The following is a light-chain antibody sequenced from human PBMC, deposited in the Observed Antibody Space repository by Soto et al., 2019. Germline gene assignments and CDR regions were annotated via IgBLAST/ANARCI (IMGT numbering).Light chain of an antibody. J-gene: IGKJ3*01. CDR2: GAS. CDR3: QQYGSSPLFT. V-gene: IGKV3-20*01. Sequence: EIVLTQSPGSLSXXXGXXAXLXCRASQSVSSSYLAWYQQKPGQAPRLLIYGASSRATGIPDRFSGSGSGTDFTLTISRLEPEDFAVYYCQQYGSSPLFTFGPGTKVDIK. CDR1: QSVSSSY.